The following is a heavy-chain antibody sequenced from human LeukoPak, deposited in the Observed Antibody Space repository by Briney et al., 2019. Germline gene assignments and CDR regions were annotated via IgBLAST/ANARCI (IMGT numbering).Heavy chain of an antibody. D-gene: IGHD3-16*01. CDR2: ISYDGSNK. Sequence: GESLRLSCAASGFTFSSYAMHWVRQAPGKGLEWVAVISYDGSNKYYADSVKGRFTISRDNSKNTLYLQMNSLRAEDTAVYYCASGGGDYYFDYWGQGTLVTVSS. CDR1: GFTFSSYA. V-gene: IGHV3-30*04. CDR3: ASGGGDYYFDY. J-gene: IGHJ4*02.